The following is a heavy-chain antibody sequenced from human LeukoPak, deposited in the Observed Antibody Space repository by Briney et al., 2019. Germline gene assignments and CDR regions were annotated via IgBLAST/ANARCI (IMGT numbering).Heavy chain of an antibody. J-gene: IGHJ4*02. CDR3: ANLLSTNSGSGSHFEN. V-gene: IGHV3-23*01. CDR1: GFTFSSYA. CDR2: ISGRGVST. Sequence: GGSLRLSCAASGFTFSSYAMTWVRQASGKGLEWVSSISGRGVSTYYADSVKGRFTISRDNSRNTLFLQMNSLRAEDTAVYYCANLLSTNSGSGSHFENWGQGTLVTVSS. D-gene: IGHD3-10*01.